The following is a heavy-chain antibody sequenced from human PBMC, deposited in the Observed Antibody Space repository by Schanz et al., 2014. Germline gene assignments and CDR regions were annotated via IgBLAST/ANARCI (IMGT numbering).Heavy chain of an antibody. CDR1: RLTFANED. V-gene: IGHV3-21*02. Sequence: VQLVESGGGVVQPGNSLRLSCAASRLTFANEDIHWVRQAPGKGLEWVSVINSRNEVFSIDSVRGRFTIFRDNPKKSAYLQMNSLRADDTAVYYCSRGIVGGLDCWGQGTLVTVSS. J-gene: IGHJ4*02. CDR2: INSRNEV. D-gene: IGHD3-16*01. CDR3: SRGIVGGLDC.